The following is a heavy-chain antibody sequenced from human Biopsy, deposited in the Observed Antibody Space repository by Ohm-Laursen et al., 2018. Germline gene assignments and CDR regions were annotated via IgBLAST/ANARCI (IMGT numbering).Heavy chain of an antibody. CDR1: GYSISTAYY. CDR3: ARVGRAAPFDS. D-gene: IGHD6-13*01. V-gene: IGHV4-38-2*02. CDR2: IYHIGST. J-gene: IGHJ4*02. Sequence: SDTLSLTCSVSGYSISTAYYWAWIRQPPGKGLEWIASIYHIGSTNYNPSLKSRVSISVDTSKNQFSLRLTSVTAADTAVYYWARVGRAAPFDSWGQGTLVTVSS.